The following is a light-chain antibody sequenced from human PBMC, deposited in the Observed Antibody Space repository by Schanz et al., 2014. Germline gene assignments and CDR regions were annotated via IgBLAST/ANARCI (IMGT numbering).Light chain of an antibody. CDR2: DVS. Sequence: QSALTQPASVSGSPGQSITISCTGTSSDVGGYNYVSWYQQHPGKAPKLMIYDVSNRPSGVSNRFSGSKSGNTASLTISGLQAEDEADYYCSSYTSSSTIEFGGGTKLT. CDR1: SSDVGGYNY. V-gene: IGLV2-14*01. CDR3: SSYTSSSTIE. J-gene: IGLJ3*02.